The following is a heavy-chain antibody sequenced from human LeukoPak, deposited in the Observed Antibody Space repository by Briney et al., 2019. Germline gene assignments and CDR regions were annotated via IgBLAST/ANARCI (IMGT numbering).Heavy chain of an antibody. D-gene: IGHD1-1*01. J-gene: IGHJ6*02. Sequence: PGGSLRLSCAASGFTFSSYWMSWVRQAPGKGLEWVANIKQDGSEKYYVDSVKGRFTISRDNAKNSLYLQMNSLRAEDTAVYYCARDATTFYLPTWYYYYGMDVWGQGTTVTVSS. CDR1: GFTFSSYW. CDR3: ARDATTFYLPTWYYYYGMDV. CDR2: IKQDGSEK. V-gene: IGHV3-7*01.